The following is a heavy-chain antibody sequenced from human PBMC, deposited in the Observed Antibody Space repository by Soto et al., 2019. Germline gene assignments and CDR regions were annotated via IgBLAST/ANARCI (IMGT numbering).Heavy chain of an antibody. D-gene: IGHD6-19*01. CDR3: VRHAQWVIRAY. CDR1: GGSISGHY. J-gene: IGHJ4*02. V-gene: IGHV4-59*08. Sequence: SETLSLTCTVSGGSISGHYWNWIRQPPGKGLEWIGYIFYSGSTNYNPSLKSRVTMSVDTSKNQFSLRLTSVTAADTAVYYCVRHAQWVIRAYWRQGSMVTVSS. CDR2: IFYSGST.